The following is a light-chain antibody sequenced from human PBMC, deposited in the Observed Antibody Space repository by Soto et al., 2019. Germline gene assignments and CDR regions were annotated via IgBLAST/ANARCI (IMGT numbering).Light chain of an antibody. V-gene: IGLV2-8*01. CDR2: EVT. J-gene: IGLJ2*01. CDR1: SSDVGGYNS. Sequence: QSALTQPPSASGSLGQSVTISCTGSSSDVGGYNSVSWYQYHPGKAPKVLIYEVTKRPSGVPDRFSGSKSGNTASLTVSGLQAEDEGDYFCSSYAGSNKVIFGGGTKVTVL. CDR3: SSYAGSNKVI.